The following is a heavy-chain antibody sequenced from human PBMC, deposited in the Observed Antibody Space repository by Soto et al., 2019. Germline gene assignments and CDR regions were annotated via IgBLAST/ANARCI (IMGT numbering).Heavy chain of an antibody. CDR2: ISWNSGSI. CDR3: SAAPAIAVAEY. D-gene: IGHD6-19*01. J-gene: IGHJ4*02. V-gene: IGHV3-9*01. CDR1: GFTFDDYA. Sequence: EVQLVESGGGLVQPGRSLRLSCAASGFTFDDYAMHWVQQAPGKGLEWVSGISWNSGSIGYADSVKGRFTISRDNAKNSLYLQMNSLRAEDTALYYCSAAPAIAVAEYWGQGTLVTVSS.